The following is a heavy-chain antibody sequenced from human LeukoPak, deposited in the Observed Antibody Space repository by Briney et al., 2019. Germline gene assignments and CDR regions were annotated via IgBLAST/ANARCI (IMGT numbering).Heavy chain of an antibody. J-gene: IGHJ4*02. CDR2: IYYSGST. V-gene: IGHV4-39*07. Sequence: SETLSLTCTVSGGSISSSSYYWGWIRQPPGKGLEWIGSIYYSGSTYYNPSLKSRVTISVDTSKNQFSLKLSSVTAADTAVYYCARRAGEYSHPYDYWGQGTLVTVSS. D-gene: IGHD4-17*01. CDR3: ARRAGEYSHPYDY. CDR1: GGSISSSSYY.